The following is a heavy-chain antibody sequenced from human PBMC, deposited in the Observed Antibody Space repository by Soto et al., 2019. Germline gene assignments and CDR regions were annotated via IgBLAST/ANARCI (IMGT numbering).Heavy chain of an antibody. V-gene: IGHV4-59*01. CDR3: ARDDYYYDSSGLDY. CDR1: GGSISSYY. J-gene: IGHJ4*02. D-gene: IGHD3-22*01. Sequence: PSETLSLTCTVSGGSISSYYWSWIRQPPGKGLEWIGYIYYSGSTNYNPSLKSRVTISVDTSKNQFSLKLSSVTAADTAVYYCARDDYYYDSSGLDYWGQGTLVTVSS. CDR2: IYYSGST.